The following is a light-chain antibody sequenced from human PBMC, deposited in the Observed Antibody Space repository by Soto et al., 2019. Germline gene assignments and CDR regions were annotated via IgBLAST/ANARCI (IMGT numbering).Light chain of an antibody. Sequence: EIVMTQSPATLSSSPGETATLSCRASQYVGTRLAWYQHEPGQAPRLLIYYTSNRATGIPARFSGSGSGTDFTLTINSLAPEDFAIYYCHQRQSWPRTFGQGSKADI. CDR2: YTS. V-gene: IGKV3-11*01. J-gene: IGKJ1*01. CDR1: QYVGTR. CDR3: HQRQSWPRT.